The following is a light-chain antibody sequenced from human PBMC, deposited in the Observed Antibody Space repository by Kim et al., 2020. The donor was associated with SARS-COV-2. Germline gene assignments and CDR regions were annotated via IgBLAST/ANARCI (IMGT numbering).Light chain of an antibody. Sequence: LSPGERATLSCRASQSFSSTYLAWYQQKPGQAPRLVVYGASSRATGIPDRFSGSGSGTDFTLTISRLEPEDFAVYYCQQYHASPLTFGQGTKV. CDR1: QSFSSTY. CDR2: GAS. CDR3: QQYHASPLT. J-gene: IGKJ1*01. V-gene: IGKV3-20*01.